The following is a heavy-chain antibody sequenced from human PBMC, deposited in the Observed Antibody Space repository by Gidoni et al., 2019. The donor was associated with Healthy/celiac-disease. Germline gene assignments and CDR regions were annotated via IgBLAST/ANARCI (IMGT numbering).Heavy chain of an antibody. CDR3: TRRDYGERYWYFDL. J-gene: IGHJ2*01. V-gene: IGHV3-73*01. D-gene: IGHD4-17*01. CDR2: IRSKANSYAT. CDR1: GFPFSGSA. Sequence: EVQLVESGGGLVQPGGSLKLSCAASGFPFSGSAMHWVRQASGKGLEWVGRIRSKANSYATAYAASVKGRFTISRDDSKNTAYLQMNSLKTEDTAVYYCTRRDYGERYWYFDLWGRGTLVTVSS.